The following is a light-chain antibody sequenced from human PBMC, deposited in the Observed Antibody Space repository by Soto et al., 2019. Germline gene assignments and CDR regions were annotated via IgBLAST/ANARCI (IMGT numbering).Light chain of an antibody. J-gene: IGKJ4*01. CDR3: QQRSNWPST. Sequence: EIVLTQSPATLSLSPEERATLSCRASQSVSSYLAWYQQKPGQAPRLLIYDASNRATGIPVRFSGSGSGTDFTLTISSLEPEDFAVYYCQQRSNWPSTFGGGTKVEIK. CDR2: DAS. V-gene: IGKV3-11*01. CDR1: QSVSSY.